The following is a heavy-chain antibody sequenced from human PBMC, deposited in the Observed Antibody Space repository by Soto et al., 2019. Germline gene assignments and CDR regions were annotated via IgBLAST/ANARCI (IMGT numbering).Heavy chain of an antibody. D-gene: IGHD3-16*01. J-gene: IGHJ2*01. CDR3: ARPFQSWPGGWYFDL. CDR2: IIPIFGTA. V-gene: IGHV1-69*01. CDR1: GGTFSSYS. Sequence: QVQLVQSGAEVKKPGSSVKVSCKASGGTFSSYSINWVRQAPGQGLEWMGGIIPIFGTANYAQKFQGRVTLTADESTSTAHMALSSLRHEDTAVYYCARPFQSWPGGWYFDLWGRGTLVTVSS.